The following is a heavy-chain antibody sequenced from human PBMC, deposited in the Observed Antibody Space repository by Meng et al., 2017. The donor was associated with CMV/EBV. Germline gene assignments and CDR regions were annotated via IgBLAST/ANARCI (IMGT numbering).Heavy chain of an antibody. D-gene: IGHD6-19*01. CDR3: ARDQGSGWYYYYYVMDV. J-gene: IGHJ6*02. V-gene: IGHV4-39*07. CDR2: IYYSGST. Sequence: SQTLSLTCTVSGGSISSSSYYWGWIRQPPGKGLEWIGSIYYSGSTYYNPSLKSRVTISVDTSKNQFSLKLSSVTAADTAVYYCARDQGSGWYYYYYVMDVWGQGTTVTVSS. CDR1: GGSISSSSYY.